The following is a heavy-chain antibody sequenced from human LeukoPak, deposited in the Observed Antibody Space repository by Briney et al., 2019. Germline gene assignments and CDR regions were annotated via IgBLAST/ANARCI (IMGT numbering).Heavy chain of an antibody. D-gene: IGHD3-16*01. CDR1: GFTFSSYS. CDR2: ISSSSSYI. CDR3: ARVSWGTNYYMDV. Sequence: GGSLRLSCAASGFTFSSYSMNWVRQAPGKGLEWVSSISSSSSYIYYADSVKGQFTISRDNAKSSLYLQMNSLRAEDTAVYYCARVSWGTNYYMDVWGKGTTVTVSS. V-gene: IGHV3-21*01. J-gene: IGHJ6*03.